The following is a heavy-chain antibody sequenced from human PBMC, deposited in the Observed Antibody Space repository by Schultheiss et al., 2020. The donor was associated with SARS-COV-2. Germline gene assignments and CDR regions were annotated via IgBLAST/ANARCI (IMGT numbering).Heavy chain of an antibody. CDR1: GFTFSNAW. J-gene: IGHJ3*02. CDR3: ARDQGAAVAGFSYAFDI. Sequence: GGSLRLSCAASGFTFSNAWMSWVRQAPGKGLEWVAVISYDGSNKYYADSVKGRFTISRDNSHNTLYLQMNSLRVEDTAVYYCARDQGAAVAGFSYAFDIWGQGTMVTVSS. V-gene: IGHV3-30*03. CDR2: ISYDGSNK. D-gene: IGHD6-19*01.